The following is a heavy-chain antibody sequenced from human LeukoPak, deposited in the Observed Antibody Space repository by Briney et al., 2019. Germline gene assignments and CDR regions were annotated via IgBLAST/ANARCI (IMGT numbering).Heavy chain of an antibody. CDR3: ARVPASSTINDAFDI. V-gene: IGHV4-39*01. CDR2: IYYSGST. Sequence: PSETLSLTCTVSGGSISSSSYYWGWIRQPPGKGLEWIGSIYYSGSTYYNPSLKSRVTISVDTSKNQFSLKLSSVTAADTAVYYCARVPASSTINDAFDIWGQGTMVTVSS. J-gene: IGHJ3*02. CDR1: GGSISSSSYY. D-gene: IGHD2-2*01.